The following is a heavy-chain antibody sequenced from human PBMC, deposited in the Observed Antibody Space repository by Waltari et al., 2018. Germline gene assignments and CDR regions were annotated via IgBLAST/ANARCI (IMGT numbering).Heavy chain of an antibody. V-gene: IGHV3-33*06. CDR2: VWFDGSQQ. D-gene: IGHD3-10*01. Sequence: QVQLVESGGGLVQPGRSLRLSCAASGFTFSNFGMHWVRQAPGKGLEWVALVWFDGSQQYYADSVRGRFTISRDNSKRVLYLDMGSLRADDTAIYYCAKDAFGNTYLDYWGQGTLVTVSS. CDR1: GFTFSNFG. J-gene: IGHJ4*02. CDR3: AKDAFGNTYLDY.